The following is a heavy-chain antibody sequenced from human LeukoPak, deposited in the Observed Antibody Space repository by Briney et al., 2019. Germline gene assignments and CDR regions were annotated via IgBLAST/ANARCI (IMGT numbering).Heavy chain of an antibody. V-gene: IGHV1-18*01. CDR2: IRGHNGDT. J-gene: IGHJ5*01. CDR3: ARWSRVAAAGTVVNWFDS. Sequence: ASVMVSCKTSGYRFADYGIAWVRQAPGQGPEWMGWIRGHNGDTDYAQRVHDRGTMTTETNTAHLELKSLTSDDTAVYFCARWSRVAAAGTVVNWFDSWGQGTLVIVSS. CDR1: GYRFADYG. D-gene: IGHD6-25*01.